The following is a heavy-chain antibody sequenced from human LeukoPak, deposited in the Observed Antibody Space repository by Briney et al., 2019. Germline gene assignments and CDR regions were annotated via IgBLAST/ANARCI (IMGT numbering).Heavy chain of an antibody. J-gene: IGHJ2*01. CDR2: IYYSGST. Sequence: PSETLSLTCTVSGGSISSSSYYWGWIRQPPGKGLEWIGSIYYSGSTYYNPSLKSRVTISVDTSKNQFSLKLSSVTAADTAVYYCARGRFPSGVGYDWYFDLWGRGTLVTVSS. D-gene: IGHD5-18*01. V-gene: IGHV4-39*07. CDR1: GGSISSSSYY. CDR3: ARGRFPSGVGYDWYFDL.